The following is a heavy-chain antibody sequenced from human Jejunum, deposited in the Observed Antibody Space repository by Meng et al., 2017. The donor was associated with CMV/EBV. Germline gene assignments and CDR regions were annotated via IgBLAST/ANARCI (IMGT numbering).Heavy chain of an antibody. D-gene: IGHD4-17*01. CDR2: MSYDGNNQ. J-gene: IGHJ4*01. V-gene: IGHV3-30-3*01. CDR1: GFTFRNYA. Sequence: SGFTFRNYALHWVRQAAGKGLEWVAVMSYDGNNQYFADSVKGRFTLSRDNSKNTVYLQMNSLRPEDTAVYYCARDDYGDAGAYFDYWGQEPWSPSPQ. CDR3: ARDDYGDAGAYFDY.